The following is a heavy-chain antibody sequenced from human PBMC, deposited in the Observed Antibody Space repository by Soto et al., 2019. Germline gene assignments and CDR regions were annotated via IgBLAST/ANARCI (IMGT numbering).Heavy chain of an antibody. D-gene: IGHD3-10*01. Sequence: QVQLVESGGGVVQPGKSLRLSCAASGFTFSSYGIHWVRQAPGKGLEWVAVTWFDGSNKDYADSVKGRFTVSRDNSKSALYLQMNSLRAEDTAMYYCAREQLGGYPNRVDAFDLWGQGTMVTVSS. J-gene: IGHJ3*01. V-gene: IGHV3-33*01. CDR3: AREQLGGYPNRVDAFDL. CDR2: TWFDGSNK. CDR1: GFTFSSYG.